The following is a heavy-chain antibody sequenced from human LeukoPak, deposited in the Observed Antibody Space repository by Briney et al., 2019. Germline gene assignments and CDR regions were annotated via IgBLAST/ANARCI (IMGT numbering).Heavy chain of an antibody. J-gene: IGHJ6*03. CDR1: GGTFRGYL. D-gene: IGHD2-8*01. CDR3: ARAKWALSYMDV. Sequence: SETLFLTCTISGGTFRGYLWRWIRQPPGKELEWIGYIYYSGRTNYNPSLKRRVTISVDTSKNQFSLKLSSVTAADTGVYYCARAKWALSYMDVWGKGTTVTVSS. V-gene: IGHV4-59*01. CDR2: IYYSGRT.